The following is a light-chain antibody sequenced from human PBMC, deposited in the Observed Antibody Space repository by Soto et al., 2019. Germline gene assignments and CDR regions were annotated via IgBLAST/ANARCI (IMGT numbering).Light chain of an antibody. CDR1: SSNIGSNT. J-gene: IGLJ2*01. Sequence: QSVLNQPLSASGTPGQRVTISCSGGSSNIGSNTVSWYQQLPGAAPKLLIYISNERPSGVPDRFSGSKSGTSASLAISGLQSEDEAEYYCAAWDDSLNGPVFGGGTKVTVL. CDR2: ISN. V-gene: IGLV1-44*01. CDR3: AAWDDSLNGPV.